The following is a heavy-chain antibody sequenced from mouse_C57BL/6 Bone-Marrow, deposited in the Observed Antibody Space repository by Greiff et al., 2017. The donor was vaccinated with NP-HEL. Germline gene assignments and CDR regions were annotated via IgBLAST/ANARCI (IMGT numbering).Heavy chain of an antibody. CDR2: ISDGGSYT. CDR3: AKLGNFDY. Sequence: DVHLVESGGGLVKPGGSLKLSCAASGFTFSSYAMSWVRQTPEKRLEWVATISDGGSYTYYPDNVKGRFTISRDNAKNNLYLQMSHLKSEDTAMYYCAKLGNFDYWGQGTTLTVSS. V-gene: IGHV5-4*01. CDR1: GFTFSSYA. J-gene: IGHJ2*01. D-gene: IGHD4-1*01.